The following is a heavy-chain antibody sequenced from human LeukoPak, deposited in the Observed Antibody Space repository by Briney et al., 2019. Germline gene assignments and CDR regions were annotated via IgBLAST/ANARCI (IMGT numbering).Heavy chain of an antibody. D-gene: IGHD3-3*01. CDR1: GGSISSSSYY. CDR2: IYYSGST. CDR3: ARRPGYYDFWSGYDY. Sequence: SETLSPTCTVSGGSISSSSYYWGWIRQPPGKGLEWIGSIYYSGSTYYNPSLKSRVTISVDTSKDQFSLKLSSVTAADTAVYYCARRPGYYDFWSGYDYWGQGTLVTVSS. J-gene: IGHJ4*02. V-gene: IGHV4-39*01.